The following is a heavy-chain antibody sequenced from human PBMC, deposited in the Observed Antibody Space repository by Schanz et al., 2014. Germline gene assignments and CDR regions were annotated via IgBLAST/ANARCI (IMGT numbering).Heavy chain of an antibody. CDR2: ISGSGGST. CDR3: ARGGSGSHYRLDY. V-gene: IGHV3-23*01. CDR1: GFSFTTYA. J-gene: IGHJ4*02. D-gene: IGHD1-26*01. Sequence: EVQLLESGGGLVQPGGSLRLSCASSGFSFTTYAMSWVRQAPGKGLEWVSAISGSGGSTYYADSVKGRFTISRDNSKNTLYLQMNSLRAEDTAVYYCARGGSGSHYRLDYWGQGTLVIVSS.